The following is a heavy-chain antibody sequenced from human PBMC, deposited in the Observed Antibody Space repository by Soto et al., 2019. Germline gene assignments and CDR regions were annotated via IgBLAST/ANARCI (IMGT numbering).Heavy chain of an antibody. CDR2: IKQDGSEK. CDR1: GFTFSSYW. Sequence: GGSLRLSCAASGFTFSSYWMSWVRQAPGKGLEWVANIKQDGSEKYYVDSVKGRFTISRDNAKNSLYLQMNSLRAEDTAVYYCARDPSIVLVPAVTYYYYYYRMEVWGQGTTVTVSS. V-gene: IGHV3-7*01. D-gene: IGHD2-2*01. J-gene: IGHJ6*02. CDR3: ARDPSIVLVPAVTYYYYYYRMEV.